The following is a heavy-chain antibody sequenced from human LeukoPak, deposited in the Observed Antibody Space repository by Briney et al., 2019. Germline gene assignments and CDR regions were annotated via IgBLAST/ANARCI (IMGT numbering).Heavy chain of an antibody. J-gene: IGHJ4*02. V-gene: IGHV4-34*01. D-gene: IGHD6-6*01. CDR2: INHSGST. Sequence: SETPSLTCAVYGGSFSGYYWSWIRQPPGKGLEWIGEINHSGSTNYNPSLKSRVTISVDTSKNQFSLKLSSVTAADTAVYYCARGEYSSSPTKYYFDYWGQGTLVTVSS. CDR3: ARGEYSSSPTKYYFDY. CDR1: GGSFSGYY.